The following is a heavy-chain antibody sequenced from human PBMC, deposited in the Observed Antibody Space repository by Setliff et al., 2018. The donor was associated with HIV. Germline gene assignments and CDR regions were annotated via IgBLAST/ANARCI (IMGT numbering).Heavy chain of an antibody. CDR1: GYTFTTYD. Sequence: ASVKVSCKASGYTFTTYDITWVRQAPGQGLEWLGWISPYNGHTNVAQKFQGRVTMTTDTATSTAYMEVRSLGSDDTAVYYCARGYCGGGICYSPNWLDPWGQGTLVTVSS. V-gene: IGHV1-18*01. J-gene: IGHJ5*02. CDR3: ARGYCGGGICYSPNWLDP. CDR2: ISPYNGHT. D-gene: IGHD2-15*01.